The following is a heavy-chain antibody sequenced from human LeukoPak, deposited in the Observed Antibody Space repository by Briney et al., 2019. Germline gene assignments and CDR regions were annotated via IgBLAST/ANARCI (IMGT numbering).Heavy chain of an antibody. CDR2: ISGSGGRT. J-gene: IGHJ4*02. CDR3: AKRGVVIRVILVGYHKEAYYFDS. CDR1: GITLSNYG. D-gene: IGHD3-22*01. Sequence: GGSLRLSCAVSGITLSNYGMSWVRQAPGKGLEWVAGISGSGGRTNYADSVKGRFTITRDNPKNTLYLQMNSLRAEDTAVYFCAKRGVVIRVILVGYHKEAYYFDSWGQGALVTVSS. V-gene: IGHV3-23*01.